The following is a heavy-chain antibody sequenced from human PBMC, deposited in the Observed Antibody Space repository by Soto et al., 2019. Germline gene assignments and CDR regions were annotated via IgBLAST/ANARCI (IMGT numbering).Heavy chain of an antibody. J-gene: IGHJ4*02. D-gene: IGHD2-15*01. CDR1: GFTFSSYG. CDR2: IWYDGSNK. V-gene: IGHV3-33*01. CDR3: ARKYWGGGSCYHDY. Sequence: QVQLVESGGGVVQPGRSLRLSCAASGFTFSSYGMHWVRQAPGKGLEWVAVIWYDGSNKYYADSVKGRFTISRDNSKNMLYQQRNTRRAEETAVYYCARKYWGGGSCYHDYWGQGTLVTVSS.